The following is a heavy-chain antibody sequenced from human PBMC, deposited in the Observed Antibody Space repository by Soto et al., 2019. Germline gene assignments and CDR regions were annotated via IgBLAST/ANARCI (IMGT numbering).Heavy chain of an antibody. V-gene: IGHV3-23*01. Sequence: EVPLLESGGGLVQPGGSLRLSCAVSGFTLRTYTMTWVRQAPGKGLEWVSSILGGGTPYYADSMKGRFTISKDVSKSTLFLQINTRRAEDTAIYYCAKDRVPDGRWNFDYWGQGTLVTVSS. CDR1: GFTLRTYT. D-gene: IGHD2-2*01. CDR3: AKDRVPDGRWNFDY. J-gene: IGHJ4*02. CDR2: ILGGGTP.